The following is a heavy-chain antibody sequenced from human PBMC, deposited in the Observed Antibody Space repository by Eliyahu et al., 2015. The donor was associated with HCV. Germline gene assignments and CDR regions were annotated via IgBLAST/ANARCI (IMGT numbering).Heavy chain of an antibody. D-gene: IGHD4-17*01. V-gene: IGHV4-61*02. Sequence: QVQLQESGPGLVKPSQTLSLTCTVSGGSISSGSYYWSWIRQPAGKGLEWIGRIYTSGSTNYNPSLKSRVTISVDTSKNQFSLKLSSVTAADTAVYYCARDVTIDYGDKNWFDPWGQGTLVTVSS. CDR2: IYTSGST. J-gene: IGHJ5*02. CDR1: GGSISSGSYY. CDR3: ARDVTIDYGDKNWFDP.